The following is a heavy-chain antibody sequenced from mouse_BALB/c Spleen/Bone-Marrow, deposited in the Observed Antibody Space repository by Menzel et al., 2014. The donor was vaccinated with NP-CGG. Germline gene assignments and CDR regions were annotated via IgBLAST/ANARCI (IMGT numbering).Heavy chain of an antibody. CDR2: ILPGSDNT. CDR3: ARGNPFDF. J-gene: IGHJ2*01. Sequence: VQLQQSGGELMKPGASVKISCKATGYTFSNYWIQWVKQGPGHGPEWIGEILPGSDNTNYNEKFKGKATFTADTSSNTAYMQLSSLTSEDSAVYYCARGNPFDFRGQGTTLTVSS. CDR1: GYTFSNYW. V-gene: IGHV1-9*01.